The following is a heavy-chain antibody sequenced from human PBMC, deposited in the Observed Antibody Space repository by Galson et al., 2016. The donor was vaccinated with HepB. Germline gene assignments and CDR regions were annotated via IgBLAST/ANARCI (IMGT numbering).Heavy chain of an antibody. CDR2: ISSDSAYK. D-gene: IGHD3-3*01. Sequence: SLRLSCAASGFTFSTYSMNWVRLAPRKGLEWVSSISSDSAYKYYAHSVQGRFTISRDNAKNSLYLQMNSLRAEDTAVYYCARPRVGDFWSGSAGYMDVWGKGTPVIVSS. CDR3: ARPRVGDFWSGSAGYMDV. J-gene: IGHJ6*03. V-gene: IGHV3-21*06. CDR1: GFTFSTYS.